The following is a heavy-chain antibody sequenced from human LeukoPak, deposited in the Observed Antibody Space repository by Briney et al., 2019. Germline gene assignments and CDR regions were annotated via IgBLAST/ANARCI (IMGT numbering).Heavy chain of an antibody. V-gene: IGHV1-24*01. CDR1: GYTLTELS. D-gene: IGHD5-18*01. CDR2: FDPEDGET. Sequence: ASVKVSCKVSGYTLTELSMHWVRQAPGKGLGWMGGFDPEDGETIYAQKFQGRVTMTEDTSTDTAYMELSSLRSEDTAVYYCATDSRGYSYGHTGGFDYWGQGTLVTVSS. J-gene: IGHJ4*02. CDR3: ATDSRGYSYGHTGGFDY.